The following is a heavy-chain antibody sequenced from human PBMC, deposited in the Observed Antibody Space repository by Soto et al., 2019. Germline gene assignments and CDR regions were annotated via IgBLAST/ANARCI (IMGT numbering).Heavy chain of an antibody. CDR3: ARVHVMVVAGSTFDY. CDR1: GGSITSGDNY. J-gene: IGHJ4*01. CDR2: IYYSGHT. V-gene: IGHV4-30-4*01. D-gene: IGHD6-19*01. Sequence: SETLSLTCTVSGGSITSGDNYWSWIRQPPGKGLEWIGYIYYSGHTYYNPSLKSRLTISVDTSKNHFSLRLSSVTAADTAVYYCARVHVMVVAGSTFDYWGHGTLVTVSS.